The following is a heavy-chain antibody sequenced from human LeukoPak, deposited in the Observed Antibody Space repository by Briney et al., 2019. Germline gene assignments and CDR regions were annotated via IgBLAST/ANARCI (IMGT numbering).Heavy chain of an antibody. CDR3: ARDTSWFDP. CDR1: GGTFSSYA. CDR2: INPNSGGT. J-gene: IGHJ5*02. Sequence: ASVKVSCKASGGTFSSYAISWVRQAPGQGLEWMGWINPNSGGTNYAQKFQGRVTMTRDTSISTAYMELSRLRSDDTAVYYCARDTSWFDPWGQGTLVTVSS. V-gene: IGHV1-2*02. D-gene: IGHD2-2*01.